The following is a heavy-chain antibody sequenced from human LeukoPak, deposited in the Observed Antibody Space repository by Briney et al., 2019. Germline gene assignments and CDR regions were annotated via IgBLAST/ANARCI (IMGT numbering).Heavy chain of an antibody. Sequence: PGGSLRLSCAVSGFTVSTTYISWVRQAPGKWLEWVSLIYVDGRTYYADSVKGRFTISRDNSKNTLYLQVNSLRAEDTAVYYCARRGDGGRSFDYWGQGTLVTVSS. CDR2: IYVDGRT. D-gene: IGHD4-23*01. CDR1: GFTVSTTY. V-gene: IGHV3-53*01. J-gene: IGHJ4*02. CDR3: ARRGDGGRSFDY.